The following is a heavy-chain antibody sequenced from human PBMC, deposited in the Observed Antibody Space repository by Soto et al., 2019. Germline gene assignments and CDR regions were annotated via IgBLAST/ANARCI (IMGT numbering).Heavy chain of an antibody. CDR2: VYPGDSDT. V-gene: IGHV5-51*01. J-gene: IGHJ6*02. CDR1: GYSFSTYW. D-gene: IGHD3-10*01. Sequence: GESLKISCKGSGYSFSTYWIGWVRQMPGKGLEWMGIVYPGDSDTRYSPSFQGQVTISADKSISTAFLQWSSLKASDTAVYYCARPDITMVRGIIKGLYSGMGVWGQGTTVTVPS. CDR3: ARPDITMVRGIIKGLYSGMGV.